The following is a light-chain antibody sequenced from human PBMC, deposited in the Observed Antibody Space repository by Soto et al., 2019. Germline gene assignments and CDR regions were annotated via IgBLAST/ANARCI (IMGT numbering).Light chain of an antibody. V-gene: IGKV1-39*01. CDR2: GAS. J-gene: IGKJ1*01. Sequence: DIQMTQSPSSLSASLGDRVTITCRTSQNIYNSLNWYKQKAGRAPAVLIYGASNLQGGVPLRFSGSGSGTDFTLTISGLQPEDSATYYCQESRSALWGTCGQGTKVEVK. CDR1: QNIYNS. CDR3: QESRSALWGT.